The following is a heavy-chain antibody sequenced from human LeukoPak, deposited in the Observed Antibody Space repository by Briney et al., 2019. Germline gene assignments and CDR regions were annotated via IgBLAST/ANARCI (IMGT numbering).Heavy chain of an antibody. D-gene: IGHD4-11*01. Sequence: ASVKVSCKASGYPFTSYYMHRVRQAPGQGLEWMGIINPSDGSTNYAQKFQGRVTMTRDTSTSTVYMELSSLRSEDTAVYYCARATLSTLGDDYWGQGTLVTVSS. CDR3: ARATLSTLGDDY. V-gene: IGHV1-46*01. CDR1: GYPFTSYY. J-gene: IGHJ4*02. CDR2: INPSDGST.